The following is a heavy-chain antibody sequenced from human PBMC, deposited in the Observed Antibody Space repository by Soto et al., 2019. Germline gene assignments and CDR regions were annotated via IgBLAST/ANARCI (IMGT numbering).Heavy chain of an antibody. CDR2: ISYDGSNK. D-gene: IGHD3-16*01. Sequence: QVQLVESGGGVVQPGRSLRLSCAASGFTFSSYAMHWVRQAPGKGLEWVAVISYDGSNKYYADSVKGRFTISRDNSKNTLYLQMNSLRSEDTAVYYCARAGGANDYWGQGTLVTVS. V-gene: IGHV3-30-3*01. CDR3: ARAGGANDY. CDR1: GFTFSSYA. J-gene: IGHJ4*02.